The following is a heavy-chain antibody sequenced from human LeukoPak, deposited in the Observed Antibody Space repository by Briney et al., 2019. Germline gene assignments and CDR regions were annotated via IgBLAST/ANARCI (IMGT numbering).Heavy chain of an antibody. Sequence: GGSLRLYCAAAGFTFSSYAMSWVRQAPGQRLPSVSAFSGSVGSTYYADSVNVRFTIFRDNSKNTLYLQMNSLRAEDTDVYYCAKGSVASAGTSEVDYWGQGTLVTDSS. J-gene: IGHJ4*02. CDR3: AKGSVASAGTSEVDY. CDR2: FSGSVGST. D-gene: IGHD6-13*01. V-gene: IGHV3-23*01. CDR1: GFTFSSYA.